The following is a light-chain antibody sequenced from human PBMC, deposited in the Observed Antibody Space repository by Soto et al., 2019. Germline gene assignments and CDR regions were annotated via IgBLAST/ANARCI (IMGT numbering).Light chain of an antibody. V-gene: IGKV2-28*01. CDR3: MQPLENFRT. J-gene: IGKJ1*01. Sequence: IVMTQSPLSLSVTPGEAASISCMSSARLLHKNGYNYVDWYMQKPGQSLQLLIYLGSNRASGVPDRFSGSGSDTYFTLEISRVEADDVGVYYCMQPLENFRTFGQGTKVDIK. CDR1: ARLLHKNGYNY. CDR2: LGS.